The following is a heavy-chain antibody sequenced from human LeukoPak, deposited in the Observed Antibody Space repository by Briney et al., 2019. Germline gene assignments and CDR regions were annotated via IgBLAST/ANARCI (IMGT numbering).Heavy chain of an antibody. CDR1: GYTFTSYY. CDR3: ARESPVAALDY. V-gene: IGHV1-46*01. J-gene: IGHJ4*02. Sequence: ASVKVSCKASGYTFTSYYMHWVRQAPGQGLEWMGIINPSGGSTSYAQKFQGRVTMTRDMSTSTVYMELSSLRSEDTAVYYCARESPVAALDYWGQGTLVTVSS. CDR2: INPSGGST. D-gene: IGHD6-19*01.